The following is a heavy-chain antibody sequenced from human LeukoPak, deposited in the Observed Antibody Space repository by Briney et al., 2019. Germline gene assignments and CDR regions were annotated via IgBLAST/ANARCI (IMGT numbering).Heavy chain of an antibody. CDR1: GVTLRNST. D-gene: IGHD6-6*01. V-gene: IGHV3-23*01. CDR2: ITGSGDGT. Sequence: PGGSLRLSCAVSGVTLRNSTMVWVCQAPGKRLEWVSSITGSGDGTYYADSVRGRFTISRDNSVNTLYLQLNSLRAEDTAVYFCVKEFVHPAYSCEYWGQGTLVTVSS. J-gene: IGHJ4*02. CDR3: VKEFVHPAYSCEY.